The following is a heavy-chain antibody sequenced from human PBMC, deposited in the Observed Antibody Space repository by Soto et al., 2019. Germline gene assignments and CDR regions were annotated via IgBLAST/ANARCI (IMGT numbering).Heavy chain of an antibody. CDR1: GYSFRTHG. D-gene: IGHD2-15*01. V-gene: IGHV1-18*01. CDR2: ISTYDDKT. Sequence: QVQLVQSGAEVKTPGASVKVSCRASGYSFRTHGISWVRQAPGQGLEWMGWISTYDDKTNFPQKFQGRITMTTDTSTSTASMELRSLRSDDTAVYFCAGDLGYCNSSGCFRNWFDPWGQGTLVTVSS. CDR3: AGDLGYCNSSGCFRNWFDP. J-gene: IGHJ5*02.